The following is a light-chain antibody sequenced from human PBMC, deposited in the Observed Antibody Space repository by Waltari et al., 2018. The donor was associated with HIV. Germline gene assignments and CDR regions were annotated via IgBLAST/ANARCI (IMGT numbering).Light chain of an antibody. CDR1: QSVSSSY. V-gene: IGKV3-20*01. J-gene: IGKJ3*01. CDR2: GAS. CDR3: QQYGSSTT. Sequence: EIVLTQSPGTLSLSPGERATLSCRASQSVSSSYLAWYQQKPGQAPRLLSYGASSRATGIPDRFSGSGSGTDFTLTISRLEPEDFAVYYCQQYGSSTTFGPGTKVDIK.